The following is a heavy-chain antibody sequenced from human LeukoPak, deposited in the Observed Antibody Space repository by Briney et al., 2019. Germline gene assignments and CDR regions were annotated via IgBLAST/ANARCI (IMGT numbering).Heavy chain of an antibody. Sequence: GGSLRLSCAASGFTFNSYSMHWVRQAPGKGLEWVAVISYDGSNKYYADSVKGRFTISRDNSKNTLYLQMNSLRAEDTAVYYCARDSRWELRFDNWGQGTLVTVSS. CDR1: GFTFNSYS. J-gene: IGHJ4*02. CDR3: ARDSRWELRFDN. CDR2: ISYDGSNK. D-gene: IGHD1-26*01. V-gene: IGHV3-30-3*01.